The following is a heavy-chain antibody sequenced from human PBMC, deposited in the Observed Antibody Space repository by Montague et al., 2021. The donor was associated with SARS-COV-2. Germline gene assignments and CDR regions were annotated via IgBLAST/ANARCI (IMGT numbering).Heavy chain of an antibody. CDR1: GGSVNSGGYY. J-gene: IGHJ6*02. Sequence: SETLSLTCTVSGGSVNSGGYYWSWIRQPPGKGLEWIGNIYYSGTTNYNPSLKSRVTISVDTSKNQFSLKLSSVTAADTAVYYCAGDRTADDSDDYETAGCCYYCGMDVWGQGTTVTVSS. CDR3: AGDRTADDSDDYETAGCCYYCGMDV. V-gene: IGHV4-61*08. D-gene: IGHD4-17*01. CDR2: IYYSGTT.